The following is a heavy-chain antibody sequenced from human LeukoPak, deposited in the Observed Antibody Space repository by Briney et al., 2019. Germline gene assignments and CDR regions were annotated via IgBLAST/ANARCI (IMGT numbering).Heavy chain of an antibody. J-gene: IGHJ4*02. V-gene: IGHV4-4*02. CDR3: ARNGDYSADS. Sequence: SQTLSLTFALAGYSISSGYWWSWIRQPPGKGLEWIGEIHHSGRTNYSPSLKSRVTMSVDKSKNHFSLKLTSVTAADTAVYYCARNGDYSADSWGQGTLLTVSS. CDR2: IHHSGRT. D-gene: IGHD4-17*01. CDR1: GYSISSGYW.